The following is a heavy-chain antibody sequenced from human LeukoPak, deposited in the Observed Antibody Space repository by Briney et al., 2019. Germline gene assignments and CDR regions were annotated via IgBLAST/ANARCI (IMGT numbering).Heavy chain of an antibody. D-gene: IGHD1-26*01. CDR3: AQWSRYFDY. CDR2: ISGSGYST. J-gene: IGHJ4*02. V-gene: IGHV3-23*01. Sequence: GGSLRLSCVASGFTFNNYAMTWVRQAPGKGLEWVSAISGSGYSTHYADSVKGRFTISRDNSKNTLYLQMNSLRAEDTALYFCAQWSRYFDYWGQGTLVTVSS. CDR1: GFTFNNYA.